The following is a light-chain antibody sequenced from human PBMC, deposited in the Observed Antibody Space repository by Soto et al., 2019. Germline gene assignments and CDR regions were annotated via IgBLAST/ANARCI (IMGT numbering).Light chain of an antibody. Sequence: DLQMTQSPSSLSASVGDRVTITCRASQGISNYLAWYQQKPGKVPKLLIYTASTLQSGVPSRFSGSGSGTDFTLTISSLQPEDVATDYCQKYNGAPQTFGQGTKVEIK. CDR3: QKYNGAPQT. CDR1: QGISNY. J-gene: IGKJ1*01. CDR2: TAS. V-gene: IGKV1-27*01.